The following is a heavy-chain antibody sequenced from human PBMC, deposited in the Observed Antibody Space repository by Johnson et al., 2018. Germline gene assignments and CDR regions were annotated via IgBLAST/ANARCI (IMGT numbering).Heavy chain of an antibody. CDR3: AKSSSGLAYGDAFDI. J-gene: IGHJ3*02. V-gene: IGHV3-13*01. D-gene: IGHD6-19*01. CDR2: IGTAGDT. Sequence: VQLQESGGGLVQPGGSLRLSCAASGFTFSSYDMHWVRQATGKGLEWVSAIGTAGDTYYPGSVKGRFTISRDTAKNSLYLQLNSLRPEDTALYDCAKSSSGLAYGDAFDIWGQGTMVTVSS. CDR1: GFTFSSYD.